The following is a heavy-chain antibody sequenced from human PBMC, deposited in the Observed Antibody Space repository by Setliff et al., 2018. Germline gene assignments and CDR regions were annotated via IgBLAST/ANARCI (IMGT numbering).Heavy chain of an antibody. J-gene: IGHJ4*02. CDR3: ARDGSPIDY. Sequence: SETLSLTCTVSGGSISSYYWSWIRQPPGKGLEWIGYIYYSGSTNYNPSPKSRVTITRDTSASTAYMELSSLRSEDTAVYYCARDGSPIDYWGQGTLVTVSS. CDR2: IYYSGST. D-gene: IGHD6-13*01. CDR1: GGSISSYY. V-gene: IGHV4-59*01.